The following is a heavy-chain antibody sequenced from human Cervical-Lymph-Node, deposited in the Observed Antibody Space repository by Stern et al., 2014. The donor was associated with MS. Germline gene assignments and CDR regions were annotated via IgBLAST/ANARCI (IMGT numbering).Heavy chain of an antibody. CDR2: INPSGGST. Sequence: VQLEESGAEVKKPGASVKVSCKASGYTFTSYYIHWVRQAPGQGLEWMGIINPSGGSTSYAQKVKGRVTMTRDTSTSTVYMELSSLRSEDTAVYYCARVVAGHRLGMMDVWGQGTTVTVSS. CDR1: GYTFTSYY. J-gene: IGHJ6*02. CDR3: ARVVAGHRLGMMDV. D-gene: IGHD6-19*01. V-gene: IGHV1-46*01.